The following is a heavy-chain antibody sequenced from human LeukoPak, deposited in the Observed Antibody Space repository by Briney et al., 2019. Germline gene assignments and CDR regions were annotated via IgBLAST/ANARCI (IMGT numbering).Heavy chain of an antibody. V-gene: IGHV4-59*01. CDR1: GGSLSNYY. Sequence: KPSETLSLTCTVSGGSLSNYYWSWIRQPPGKGLGWYGYIFYSGSTNYNPSLKSPLTISQHTSKNQFSLTLSSVTAADTAVYYCARGFYIAKNAGVFDMWGQGTMVTVS. CDR3: ARGFYIAKNAGVFDM. D-gene: IGHD1-1*01. J-gene: IGHJ3*02. CDR2: IFYSGST.